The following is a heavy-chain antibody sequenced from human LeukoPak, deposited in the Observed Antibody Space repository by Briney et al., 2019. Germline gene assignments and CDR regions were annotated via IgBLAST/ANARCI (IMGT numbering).Heavy chain of an antibody. CDR2: IFSGGST. V-gene: IGHV3-53*01. D-gene: IGHD3-10*01. CDR1: GFTISSNY. Sequence: GGSLRLSCAAPGFTISSNYMSWVRQAPGKGLEWVSVIFSGGSTNYVDSVKGRFTISRDNSKNTLYLQMNSLRAEDTAVYYCAKGTQVWFGDFDYWGQGTLVTVSS. CDR3: AKGTQVWFGDFDY. J-gene: IGHJ4*02.